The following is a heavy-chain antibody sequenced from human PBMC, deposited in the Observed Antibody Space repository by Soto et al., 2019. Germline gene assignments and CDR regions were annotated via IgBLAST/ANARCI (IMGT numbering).Heavy chain of an antibody. J-gene: IGHJ4*02. CDR1: GFTFSSYA. CDR2: ISGSGGST. D-gene: IGHD3-3*01. CDR3: AKSNGFWSHLYY. Sequence: PXGSLRLSCSASGFTFSSYAMSWVRQAPGKGLEWVSAISGSGGSTYYADSVKGRFTISRDNSKNTLYLQMNSLRAEDTAVYYCAKSNGFWSHLYYWGQGTLVTVSS. V-gene: IGHV3-23*01.